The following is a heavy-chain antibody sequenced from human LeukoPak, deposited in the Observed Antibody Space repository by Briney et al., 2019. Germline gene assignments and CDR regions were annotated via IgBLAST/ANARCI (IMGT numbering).Heavy chain of an antibody. CDR1: GFTFSSYA. CDR3: AKDDYDYGLYYFDY. V-gene: IGHV3-23*01. Sequence: GGSLRLSCAASGFTFSSYAMSWVRQAPGKGLEWVSAISGSGGSTYYADSVKGRFTISRDNSKNTLYLQVNSLRAEDTAVYYCAKDDYDYGLYYFDYWGQGTLVTVSS. D-gene: IGHD3-16*01. CDR2: ISGSGGST. J-gene: IGHJ4*02.